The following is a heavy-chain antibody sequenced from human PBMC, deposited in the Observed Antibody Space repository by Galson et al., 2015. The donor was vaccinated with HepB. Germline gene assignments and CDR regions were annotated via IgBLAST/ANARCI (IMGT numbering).Heavy chain of an antibody. J-gene: IGHJ4*02. CDR2: INHSGST. Sequence: ETLSLTCAVYGGSFSGYYWSWIRQPPGKGLEWIGEINHSGSTNYNPSLKSRVTISVDTSKNQFSLKLSSVTAADTAVYYCARGIRNIAARRRVPGALDYWGQGTLVTVSS. V-gene: IGHV4-34*01. CDR3: ARGIRNIAARRRVPGALDY. D-gene: IGHD6-6*01. CDR1: GGSFSGYY.